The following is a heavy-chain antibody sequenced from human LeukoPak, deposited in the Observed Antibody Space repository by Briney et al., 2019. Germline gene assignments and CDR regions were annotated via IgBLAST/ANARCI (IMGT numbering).Heavy chain of an antibody. CDR1: GFRLSSYG. V-gene: IGHV3-21*01. Sequence: GGSLRLSCSASGFRLSSYGMSWVRQAPGKGLEWVSGISDSGEHTHYADSVKGRFTISRDNAKNSLYLQMNSLRAEDTAVYYCARGAQELYDAFDIWGQGTVVTVSS. CDR3: ARGAQELYDAFDI. CDR2: ISDSGEHT. D-gene: IGHD6-13*01. J-gene: IGHJ3*02.